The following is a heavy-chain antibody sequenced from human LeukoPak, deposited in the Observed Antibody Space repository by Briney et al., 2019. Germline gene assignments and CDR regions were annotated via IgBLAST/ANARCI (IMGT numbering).Heavy chain of an antibody. J-gene: IGHJ4*02. CDR3: ANDLGWIQLNLG. V-gene: IGHV3-23*01. Sequence: GGSLRLSCAASGFTFSSYGMSWVRQAPGKGLEWVSAISGSGATTYYADSVKGRFTISRDNSRNTVYLQMNSLRAEDTAVYYCANDLGWIQLNLGRGQGTLVTVSS. CDR2: ISGSGATT. CDR1: GFTFSSYG. D-gene: IGHD5-18*01.